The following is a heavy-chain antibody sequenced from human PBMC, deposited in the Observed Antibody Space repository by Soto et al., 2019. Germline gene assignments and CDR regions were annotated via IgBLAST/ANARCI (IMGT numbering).Heavy chain of an antibody. J-gene: IGHJ5*02. CDR1: GGSISSGGYY. CDR3: ARDRAAPMGNWFDP. Sequence: QVQLQESGPGLVKPSQTLSLTCTVSGGSISSGGYYWSWIRQHPGKGLEWIGYIYYSGSTYYNPYLKSRVTISVDTSKNQFSLKLSSVTAADTAVYYCARDRAAPMGNWFDPWGQGTLVTVSS. D-gene: IGHD7-27*01. CDR2: IYYSGST. V-gene: IGHV4-31*03.